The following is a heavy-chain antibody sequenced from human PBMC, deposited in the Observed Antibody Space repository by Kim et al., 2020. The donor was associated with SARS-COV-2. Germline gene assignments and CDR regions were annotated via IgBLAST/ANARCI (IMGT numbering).Heavy chain of an antibody. CDR3: AHRISSIAAPYFDY. J-gene: IGHJ4*02. D-gene: IGHD6-6*01. V-gene: IGHV2-5*01. Sequence: SPYLKSRLTITKDTSKNQVVLTMTNMDPVDTATYYCAHRISSIAAPYFDYWGQGTLVTVSS.